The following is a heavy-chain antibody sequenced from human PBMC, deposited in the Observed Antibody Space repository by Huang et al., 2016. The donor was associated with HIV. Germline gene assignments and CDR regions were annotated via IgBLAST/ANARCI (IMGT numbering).Heavy chain of an antibody. J-gene: IGHJ4*02. V-gene: IGHV1-8*02. Sequence: QVHLVQSGAEVKKPGASVKVSCKASGYTFTNYDINWVRQAPGRGLEWMGWMNPNTGKTGCAQSFQGRVTMTRKTSITTAYMELTSLTSEDTAVYYCARSAYGDLDYWGLGTLVSVSS. CDR2: MNPNTGKT. CDR3: ARSAYGDLDY. D-gene: IGHD4-17*01. CDR1: GYTFTNYD.